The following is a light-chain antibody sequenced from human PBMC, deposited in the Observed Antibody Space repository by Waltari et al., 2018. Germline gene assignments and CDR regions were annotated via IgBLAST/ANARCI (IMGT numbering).Light chain of an antibody. Sequence: SYVLTQPPSVSVAPGQTARLTCGGNNIGTKSVHWYQQKPGQAPRVVVYDNSARASGIPGGFSGSNSGNTATLTISRVEAGDEADVYCQVWDSTSDHQVFGTGTKVTVL. CDR1: NIGTKS. J-gene: IGLJ1*01. V-gene: IGLV3-21*02. CDR2: DNS. CDR3: QVWDSTSDHQV.